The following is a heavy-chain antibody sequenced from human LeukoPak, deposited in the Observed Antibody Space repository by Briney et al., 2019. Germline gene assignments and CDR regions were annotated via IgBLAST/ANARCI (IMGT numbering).Heavy chain of an antibody. J-gene: IGHJ4*02. D-gene: IGHD3-16*02. Sequence: SETLSLTCTVSGGSISTYYWSWIRQPPGKRLEWIGYIFHSGSTNYNPSLRGRVTISVDTSKNQFSLKLSSVTAADTAVYYCARDSPYVWGSYRPFDYWGQGTLVTVSS. CDR1: GGSISTYY. CDR2: IFHSGST. CDR3: ARDSPYVWGSYRPFDY. V-gene: IGHV4-59*01.